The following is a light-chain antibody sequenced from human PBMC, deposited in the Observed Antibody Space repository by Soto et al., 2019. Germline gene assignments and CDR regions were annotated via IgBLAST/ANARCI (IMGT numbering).Light chain of an antibody. CDR3: QQYNSYSWLT. CDR2: AAS. Sequence: DIQMTQSPSSLSASVGDRVTITCRASQTISSYLNWYQQKPGKAPNLLIYAASSLRSGVPSKFSGSGSGTDLTLTISSLQPEDFATYYCQQYNSYSWLTFGGGTKVDIK. J-gene: IGKJ4*01. CDR1: QTISSY. V-gene: IGKV1-39*01.